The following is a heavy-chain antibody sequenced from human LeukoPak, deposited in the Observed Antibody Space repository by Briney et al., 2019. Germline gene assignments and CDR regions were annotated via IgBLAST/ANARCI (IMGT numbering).Heavy chain of an antibody. CDR1: GGSISSYY. J-gene: IGHJ4*02. CDR3: ARKGRDY. CDR2: ISHSGST. Sequence: PSETLSLTCTVSGGSISSYYWSWIRQPPGKGLEWIGEISHSGSTNYNPSLKSRVTISVDTSNNQFSLKLTSVTAADTAVYYCARKGRDYWGQGTLVTVSS. V-gene: IGHV4-34*01.